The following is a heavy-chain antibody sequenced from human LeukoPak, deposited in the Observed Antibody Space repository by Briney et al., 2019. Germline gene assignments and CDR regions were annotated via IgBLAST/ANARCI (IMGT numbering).Heavy chain of an antibody. Sequence: ASVKVSCKASGYTFTSSGISWVRQAPGQGLEWMGWISTHDVNTKYAQKLQGGVTMTRDTSISTAYTELSRLRSDDTAVYYCARENDSSGSWFDPWGQGTLVTVSS. CDR1: GYTFTSSG. CDR2: ISTHDVNT. V-gene: IGHV1-18*01. D-gene: IGHD3-22*01. J-gene: IGHJ5*02. CDR3: ARENDSSGSWFDP.